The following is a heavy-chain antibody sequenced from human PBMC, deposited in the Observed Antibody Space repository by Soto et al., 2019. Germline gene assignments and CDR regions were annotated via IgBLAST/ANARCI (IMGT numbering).Heavy chain of an antibody. CDR3: ARDQAMRAEAMVSYSYGLEV. V-gene: IGHV1-46*01. Sequence: VKVSCKASGYTFTSSYMHWVRQAPGQGLEWVGIIKPSGGSTSYAQKFQGRVTMTRDTSTSAVYMELSSLRYEATAVYYCARDQAMRAEAMVSYSYGLEVWGQRPTVNV. D-gene: IGHD5-18*01. CDR2: IKPSGGST. J-gene: IGHJ6*02. CDR1: GYTFTSSY.